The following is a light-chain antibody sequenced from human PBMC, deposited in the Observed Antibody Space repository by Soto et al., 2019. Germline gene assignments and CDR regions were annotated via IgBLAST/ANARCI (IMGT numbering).Light chain of an antibody. V-gene: IGLV1-44*01. J-gene: IGLJ1*01. Sequence: QSVLTQPPSASGTPGQRVTISCSGSNSNIGSNTVNCYQQLPGTAPKLLFYSNNQRPSGVPDRFSGSKSGTSASLAISGLQSEDEADYYCAAWDDSLNGPNYGFGTGTKVTVL. CDR1: NSNIGSNT. CDR2: SNN. CDR3: AAWDDSLNGPNYG.